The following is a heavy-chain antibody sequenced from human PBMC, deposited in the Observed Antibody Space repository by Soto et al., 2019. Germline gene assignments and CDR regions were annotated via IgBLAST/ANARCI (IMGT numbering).Heavy chain of an antibody. D-gene: IGHD4-4*01. CDR2: IYYSGST. Sequence: PSETLSLTCTVSGGSISSYYWSWIRQPPGKGLEWIGYIYYSGSTNYNPSLKSRVTISVDTSKNQFSLKLSSVTAADTAVYYCARTYSNRNYLYYFDYWGQGTLVTVSS. V-gene: IGHV4-59*08. J-gene: IGHJ4*02. CDR3: ARTYSNRNYLYYFDY. CDR1: GGSISSYY.